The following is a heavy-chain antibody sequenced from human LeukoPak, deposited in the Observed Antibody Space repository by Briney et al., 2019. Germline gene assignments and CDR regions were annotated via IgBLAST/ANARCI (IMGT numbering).Heavy chain of an antibody. J-gene: IGHJ4*02. Sequence: GRSLRLSCAASGFTFSTYGMHWVRQAPGKGLEWVAVIWYDGSYRNYADSVKGRFTISRDNSKNTVYLQMDSLRAEDTAVYYSARDYDHYFDYWGQGTLVTVSS. CDR2: IWYDGSYR. CDR1: GFTFSTYG. D-gene: IGHD5-12*01. CDR3: ARDYDHYFDY. V-gene: IGHV3-33*01.